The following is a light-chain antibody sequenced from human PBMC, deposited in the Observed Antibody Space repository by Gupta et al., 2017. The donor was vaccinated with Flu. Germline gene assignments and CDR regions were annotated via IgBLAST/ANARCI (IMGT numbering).Light chain of an antibody. Sequence: QSVLTQPHSASGTPGQRVTLSCSGSISNIGNNPVYWYQQLPGSAPILLVYKNNQRPSGVPDRFSASKSGTSGSLAISGLRSEDEGDYYCATWDDNVSGPIFGGGTMLTVL. CDR1: ISNIGNNP. V-gene: IGLV1-47*01. J-gene: IGLJ2*01. CDR2: KNN. CDR3: ATWDDNVSGPI.